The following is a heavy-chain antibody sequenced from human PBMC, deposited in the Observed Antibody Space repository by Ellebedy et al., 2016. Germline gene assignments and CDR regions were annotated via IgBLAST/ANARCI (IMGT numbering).Heavy chain of an antibody. D-gene: IGHD3-3*01. CDR2: ISSDGDNK. V-gene: IGHV3-30*18. CDR1: GFIFSNYG. J-gene: IGHJ4*02. CDR3: AKDNYDFWSGHLGY. Sequence: GESLKISCAASGFIFSNYGMHWVRQAPGKGLEWVAVISSDGDNKYYADSVRGRFTISRDNSKNTLYLQMNSLRAEDTAVYYCAKDNYDFWSGHLGYWGQGTLVTVSS.